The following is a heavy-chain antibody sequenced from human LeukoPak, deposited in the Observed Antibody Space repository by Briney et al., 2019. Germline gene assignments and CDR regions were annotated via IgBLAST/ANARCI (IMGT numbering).Heavy chain of an antibody. Sequence: ASVKVSCKASGYTFTDYYMHWVRQAPGQGLEWMGWINPNSGGTNYAQKFQGRVTMTRDTSISTAYMELSRLRSDDTAVYYCARISVLLWFGPGAEYFQHWGQGTLVTVSS. D-gene: IGHD3-10*01. CDR3: ARISVLLWFGPGAEYFQH. CDR1: GYTFTDYY. V-gene: IGHV1-2*02. J-gene: IGHJ1*01. CDR2: INPNSGGT.